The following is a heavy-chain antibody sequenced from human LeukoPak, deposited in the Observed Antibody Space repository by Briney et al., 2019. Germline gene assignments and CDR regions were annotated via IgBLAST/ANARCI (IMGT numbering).Heavy chain of an antibody. J-gene: IGHJ6*02. D-gene: IGHD1-20*01. CDR3: ARDFNWRSYYYYGMDV. Sequence: SETLSLTCTVSGGSISSYYWSWIRQPPGKGLEWIGEINHSGSTNHNPSLKSRVTISVDTSNNQFSLKLSSVTAADTAVYYCARDFNWRSYYYYGMDVWGQGTTVTVSS. CDR2: INHSGST. CDR1: GGSISSYY. V-gene: IGHV4-34*01.